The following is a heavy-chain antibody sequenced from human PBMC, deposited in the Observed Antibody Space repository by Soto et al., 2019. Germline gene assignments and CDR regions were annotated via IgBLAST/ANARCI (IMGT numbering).Heavy chain of an antibody. CDR1: GLTFSRYA. Sequence: QVQLVESGGGVVQPGRSLRLSCAASGLTFSRYAMHWVRQAPGKGLEWVAIISYGGSNQYYADSVRGRFTISRDNSNNTLNLQMNRLRAEDTSVYYCARDSEGYSGCDYPAYWGQGTLVTVAS. V-gene: IGHV3-30-3*01. D-gene: IGHD5-12*01. CDR2: ISYGGSNQ. J-gene: IGHJ4*02. CDR3: ARDSEGYSGCDYPAY.